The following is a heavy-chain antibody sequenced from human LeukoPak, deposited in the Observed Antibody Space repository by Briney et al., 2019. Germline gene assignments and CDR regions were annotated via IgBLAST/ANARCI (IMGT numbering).Heavy chain of an antibody. CDR3: AKETGIILVRGAVDY. J-gene: IGHJ4*02. Sequence: PSGGSLRLSRAASGFAFSSYAMSWVRQAPGKGLEWVSVTSGSGGNPYYADSVEGRFTISRDNSKNTLYLHMNSLRAEDTALYYCAKETGIILVRGAVDYWGQGTLVTVSS. CDR1: GFAFSSYA. V-gene: IGHV3-23*01. CDR2: TSGSGGNP. D-gene: IGHD3-10*01.